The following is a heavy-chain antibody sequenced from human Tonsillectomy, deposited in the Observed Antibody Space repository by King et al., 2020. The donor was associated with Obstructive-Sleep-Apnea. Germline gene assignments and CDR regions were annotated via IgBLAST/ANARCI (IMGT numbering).Heavy chain of an antibody. CDR3: ASPRRLGY. J-gene: IGHJ4*02. D-gene: IGHD3-10*01. CDR1: GFTFSIYS. V-gene: IGHV3-48*04. Sequence: VQLVESGGGLVQPGGSLRLSCAASGFTFSIYSMNWVRQAPGKGLEWVSYISSSSSTIYYADSVKGRFTISRDNAKNSLYLQMNSLRAEDTAVYYCASPRRLGYWGQGTLVTVSS. CDR2: ISSSSSTI.